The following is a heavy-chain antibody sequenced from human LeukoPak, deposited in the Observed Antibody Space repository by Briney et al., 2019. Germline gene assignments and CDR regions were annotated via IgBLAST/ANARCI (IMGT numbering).Heavy chain of an antibody. CDR3: ARDLGGCGDRFCSYYFDH. V-gene: IGHV3-33*01. D-gene: IGHD2-21*02. Sequence: GGSLRLSCGASGFTFSSYGMNRLRQAPGKGLEWVAVIWYDGSHKYYADSAKGRFTISRDNSKNTVSLQMDSLRVEDTALYYCARDLGGCGDRFCSYYFDHWGQGIQVTVSS. J-gene: IGHJ4*02. CDR1: GFTFSSYG. CDR2: IWYDGSHK.